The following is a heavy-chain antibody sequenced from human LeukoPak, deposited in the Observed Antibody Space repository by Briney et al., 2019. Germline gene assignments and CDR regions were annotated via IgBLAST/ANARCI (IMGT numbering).Heavy chain of an antibody. CDR2: ISDSGGST. CDR3: AKQMIVSDY. Sequence: TGGSLILSCTASGFTFGSYAMSWVRQAPGKGLEWVSAISDSGGSTYYADSVKGRFTISRDNSKNTLYLQMNSLRGEDTAVYYCAKQMIVSDYWGQGTLVTAPS. V-gene: IGHV3-23*01. CDR1: GFTFGSYA. D-gene: IGHD3-22*01. J-gene: IGHJ4*02.